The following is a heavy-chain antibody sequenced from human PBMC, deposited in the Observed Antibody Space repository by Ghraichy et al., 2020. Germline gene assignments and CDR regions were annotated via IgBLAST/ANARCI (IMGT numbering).Heavy chain of an antibody. V-gene: IGHV3-15*01. D-gene: IGHD3-10*01. CDR3: AWIQKVIGGFDI. J-gene: IGHJ3*02. CDR1: GFTFKDAW. CDR2: IKSIGGGGTT. Sequence: GGSLRLSCSGSGFTFKDAWMSWVRQAPGRGLDWVGRIKSIGGGGTTDYAGHVKGRFTISRDDSKNTMFLQMNSLITEDSGIYYCAWIQKVIGGFDIWGRGTTVTVSS.